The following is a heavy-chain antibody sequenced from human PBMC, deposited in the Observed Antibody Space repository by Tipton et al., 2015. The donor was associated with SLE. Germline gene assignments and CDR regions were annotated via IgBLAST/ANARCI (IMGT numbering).Heavy chain of an antibody. D-gene: IGHD4-23*01. CDR1: GDTINSGAYY. V-gene: IGHV4-31*03. CDR3: ARDRAVKYYGGPPMRAFDI. J-gene: IGHJ3*02. Sequence: TLSLTCSVSGDTINSGAYYWSWIRQHPEKGLEWIGYIYYSGSTFYNPSLKSRASISIDTSKTQFSLKLSEVTAADTAVYYCARDRAVKYYGGPPMRAFDIWGQGVWVTVSS. CDR2: IYYSGST.